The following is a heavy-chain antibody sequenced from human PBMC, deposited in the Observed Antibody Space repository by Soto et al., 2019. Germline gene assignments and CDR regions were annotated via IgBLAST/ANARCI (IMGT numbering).Heavy chain of an antibody. CDR2: INSNSRAI. J-gene: IGHJ5*02. D-gene: IGHD6-6*01. V-gene: IGHV3-21*01. CDR3: AKSLAARLDWFVP. Sequence: PGGSLRLSCVASGFTFSSYSMNWVRQAPGKGLQWVSSINSNSRAIFYADSVKGRFTVSRDNAENTLYLEMNSLRADDTAVYYCAKSLAARLDWFVPWGPRTLVTVSS. CDR1: GFTFSSYS.